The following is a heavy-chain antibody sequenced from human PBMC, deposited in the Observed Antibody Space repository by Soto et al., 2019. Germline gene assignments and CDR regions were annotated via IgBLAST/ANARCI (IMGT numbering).Heavy chain of an antibody. CDR3: AKDLPLGSYYYYYYGMDV. CDR2: ISGSGGST. D-gene: IGHD7-27*01. J-gene: IGHJ6*02. Sequence: PVGSLRLSCAASGFTFSSYAMSWVRQAPGKGLEWVSAISGSGGSTYYADSVKGRFTISRDNSKNTLYLQMNSLRAEDTAVYYCAKDLPLGSYYYYYYGMDVWGQGTTVTVSS. V-gene: IGHV3-23*01. CDR1: GFTFSSYA.